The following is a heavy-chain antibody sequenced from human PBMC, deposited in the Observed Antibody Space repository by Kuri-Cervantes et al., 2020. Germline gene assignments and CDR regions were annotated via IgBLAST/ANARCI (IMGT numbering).Heavy chain of an antibody. CDR2: ISYDGSNK. CDR3: AKVHSSGWYFAGMDV. V-gene: IGHV3-30*18. CDR1: GFTFSSYG. Sequence: GESLKISWAASGFTFSSYGMHWVRQAPGKGLEWVAVISYDGSNKYYADSMKGRFTISRDNSKNTLYLQMNSLRAEDTAVYYCAKVHSSGWYFAGMDVWGQGTTVTVSS. D-gene: IGHD6-19*01. J-gene: IGHJ6*02.